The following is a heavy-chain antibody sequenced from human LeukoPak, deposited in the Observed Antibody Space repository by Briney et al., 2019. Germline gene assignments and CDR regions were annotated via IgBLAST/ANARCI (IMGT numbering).Heavy chain of an antibody. CDR1: EYSFTSYW. D-gene: IGHD5-18*01. J-gene: IGHJ4*02. V-gene: IGHV5-51*01. CDR2: IYPGDSDT. Sequence: GEPLNISCKGSEYSFTSYWIGWSRQIHGKGREWMEIIYPGDSDTSNRPSFRGQVTISADKSISTAYLQWSSLKASDTAMYYCAGGRDGYSYGYEVYWGQGTLVSVSS. CDR3: AGGRDGYSYGYEVY.